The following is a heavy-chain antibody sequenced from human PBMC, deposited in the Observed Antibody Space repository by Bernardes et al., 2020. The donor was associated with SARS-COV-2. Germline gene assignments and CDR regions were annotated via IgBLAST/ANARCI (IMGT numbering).Heavy chain of an antibody. CDR3: AKDIAPSLVVTTGNNALDN. J-gene: IGHJ3*02. D-gene: IGHD2-15*01. CDR1: MFTPSGFT. CDR2: ICGNAYTP. Sequence: GGSPCLSPAPSMFTPSGFTSARVLATPGKGLWWVSVICGNAYTPYSSDSLKGRFPIFRDNSKNCLYLQLNSLRTEDSGLYYCAKDIAPSLVVTTGNNALDNWRQGTRVTGAS. V-gene: IGHV3-43*01.